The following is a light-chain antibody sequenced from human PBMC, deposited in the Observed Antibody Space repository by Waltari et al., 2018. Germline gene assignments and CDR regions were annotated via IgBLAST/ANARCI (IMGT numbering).Light chain of an antibody. CDR2: END. CDR1: SPNIGGYE. CDR3: ETWDNGLKGPL. Sequence: QSVLTQPPSVSGDPGQRVILSCSGTSPNIGGYEVYWYQRFPGISPKLLIYENDKRPSGISGRFSASKSGTSATLTVTGLQSEDEAEYVCETWDNGLKGPLFGGGTRLTVL. V-gene: IGLV1-51*02. J-gene: IGLJ2*01.